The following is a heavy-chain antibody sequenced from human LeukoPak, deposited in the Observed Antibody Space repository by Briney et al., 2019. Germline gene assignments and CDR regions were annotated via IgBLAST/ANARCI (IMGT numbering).Heavy chain of an antibody. J-gene: IGHJ4*02. CDR3: ARWVEYYFDY. V-gene: IGHV4-34*01. CDR1: GGSFSGYY. CDR2: INHSGST. Sequence: PSETLSLTCAVYGGSFSGYYWSWIRQPPGKGLEWIGEINHSGSTNYNPSLKGRVTISVDTSKNQFSLKLSSVTAADTAVYYCARWVEYYFDYWGQGTLVTVSS. D-gene: IGHD5-24*01.